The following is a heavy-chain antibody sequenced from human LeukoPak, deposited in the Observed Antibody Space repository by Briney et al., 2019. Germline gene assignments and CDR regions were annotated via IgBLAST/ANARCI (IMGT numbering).Heavy chain of an antibody. CDR2: INPNSGGT. J-gene: IGHJ3*02. D-gene: IGHD3-3*01. CDR1: GYTFTGYY. Sequence: ASVKVSCKASGYTFTGYYMHWVRQAPGQGLEWMGLINPNSGGTNYAQKFQGRVTMTRDTSISTAYMELSRLRSDDTAVYYCARPYYDFWSGYSGSVDAFDIWGQGTMVTVSS. V-gene: IGHV1-2*02. CDR3: ARPYYDFWSGYSGSVDAFDI.